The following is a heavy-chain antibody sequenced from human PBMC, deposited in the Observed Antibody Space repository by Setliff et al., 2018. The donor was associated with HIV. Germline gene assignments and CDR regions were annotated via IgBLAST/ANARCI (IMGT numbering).Heavy chain of an antibody. CDR3: AKVRGYSGYEGNY. Sequence: GGSLRLSCAASGFTFTDYTMNWVRQAPGKGLEWVSSITSGSTYVNYADSVKGRFTISRDNAKNSLYLQMNTLRAEDTAVYYCAKVRGYSGYEGNYWGQGTLVTVSS. D-gene: IGHD5-12*01. CDR2: ITSGSTYV. J-gene: IGHJ4*02. CDR1: GFTFTDYT. V-gene: IGHV3-21*01.